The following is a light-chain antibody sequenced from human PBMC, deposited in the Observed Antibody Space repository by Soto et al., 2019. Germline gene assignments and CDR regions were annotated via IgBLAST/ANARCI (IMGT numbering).Light chain of an antibody. Sequence: QTVVTQPPSASGTPGQRVTISCFGSSSNIGSNTVNWYQQLPGTAPKLLIYSNNQRSSGVPDRFSGSKSGTTASLATSGLQSEDEADYYCATWDDSLNGWVFGGGTKLTVL. CDR1: SSNIGSNT. CDR3: ATWDDSLNGWV. J-gene: IGLJ3*02. CDR2: SNN. V-gene: IGLV1-44*01.